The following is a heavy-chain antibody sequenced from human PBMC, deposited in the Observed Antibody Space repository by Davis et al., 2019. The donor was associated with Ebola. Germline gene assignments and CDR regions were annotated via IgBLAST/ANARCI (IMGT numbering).Heavy chain of an antibody. Sequence: AASVKVSCKASGGTFSSHAISWVRQAPGQGLEWMGGIIPIFPITYYAQKFQGRATMTADESTSTAYMELSSLRSEDTAVYYCARDLTLDYGNYSGHYNGMDVWGLGTTVTVSS. CDR2: IIPIFPIT. J-gene: IGHJ6*02. CDR3: ARDLTLDYGNYSGHYNGMDV. CDR1: GGTFSSHA. V-gene: IGHV1-69*13. D-gene: IGHD4-11*01.